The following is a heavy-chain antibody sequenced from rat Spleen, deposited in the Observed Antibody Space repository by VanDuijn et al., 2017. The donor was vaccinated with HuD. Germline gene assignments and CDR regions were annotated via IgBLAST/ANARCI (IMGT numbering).Heavy chain of an antibody. CDR3: ASQYYYDGYYRDY. V-gene: IGHV2-13*01. Sequence: QVQLKESGPGLVQPSQTLSLTCTVSGFSLSNYGLIWVRQPPGKGLDWMGVIWGDGSSNYNSALKSRLSISRDTSKSQVHLKMNSLQTEDTAIYFCASQYYYDGYYRDYWGQGVMVTVSS. CDR2: IWGDGSS. CDR1: GFSLSNYG. D-gene: IGHD1-12*03. J-gene: IGHJ2*01.